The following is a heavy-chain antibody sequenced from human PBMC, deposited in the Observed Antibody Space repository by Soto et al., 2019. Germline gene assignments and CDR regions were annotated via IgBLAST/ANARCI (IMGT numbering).Heavy chain of an antibody. CDR1: GGSISSYY. CDR3: ATXSDSSGWYRRNYYGMDV. CDR2: IYYSGST. D-gene: IGHD6-19*01. V-gene: IGHV4-59*01. Sequence: SETLSLTCTVSGGSISSYYWSWIRQPPGKGLEWIGYIYYSGSTNYNPSPKSRVTISVDTSKNQFSLKLSSVTAADTAVYYCATXSDSSGWYRRNYYGMDVWGQGTTVTVSS. J-gene: IGHJ6*02.